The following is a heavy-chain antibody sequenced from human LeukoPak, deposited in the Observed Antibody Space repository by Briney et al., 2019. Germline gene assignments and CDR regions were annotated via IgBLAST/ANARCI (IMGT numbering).Heavy chain of an antibody. J-gene: IGHJ5*02. Sequence: SVKVSCKASGGTFSSYAISWVRQAPGQGLEWMGGIIPIFGTANYAQKFQGRVTITTDESTSTAYMELSSLRSEDTAVYYCARRRLNYGSWFDPWGQGTLVTVSS. CDR2: IIPIFGTA. CDR1: GGTFSSYA. V-gene: IGHV1-69*05. CDR3: ARRRLNYGSWFDP. D-gene: IGHD4-17*01.